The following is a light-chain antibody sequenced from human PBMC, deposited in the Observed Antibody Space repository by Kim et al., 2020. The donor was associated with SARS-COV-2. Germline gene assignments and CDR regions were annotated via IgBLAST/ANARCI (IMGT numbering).Light chain of an antibody. CDR3: AAWDNSLKGWL. J-gene: IGLJ3*02. Sequence: GQRVTVSCSGSGSNIGSNSVNWFQQGPGTAPKLLIYNDNQRPSGVPDRVSGSKSGTAASLAIGGLQSEDEAHYYCAAWDNSLKGWLFGGGTQLTVL. V-gene: IGLV1-44*01. CDR1: GSNIGSNS. CDR2: NDN.